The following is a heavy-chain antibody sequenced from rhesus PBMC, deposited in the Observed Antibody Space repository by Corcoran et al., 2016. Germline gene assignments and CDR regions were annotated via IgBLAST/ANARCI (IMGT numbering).Heavy chain of an antibody. D-gene: IGHD3-40*01. J-gene: IGHJ5-2*02. V-gene: IGHV4S7*01. CDR2: NYSCSGNT. Sequence: QVQLQESGPGLLKPSETLSLTCAVSGVSISSGYGWGWIRQPPGKGLEWIGSNYSCSGNTYYNPSLKSRVTISTDTSKNQFSLKLSSVTAADTTVYYCARGKPVSGSLDVWGRGVLVTVSS. CDR1: GVSISSGYG. CDR3: ARGKPVSGSLDV.